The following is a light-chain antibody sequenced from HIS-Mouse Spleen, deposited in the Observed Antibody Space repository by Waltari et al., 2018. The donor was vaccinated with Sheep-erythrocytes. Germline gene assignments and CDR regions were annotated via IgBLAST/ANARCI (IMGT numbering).Light chain of an antibody. CDR2: DVS. V-gene: IGLV2-11*01. Sequence: QSALTQPRSVSGSPGQSVTIPCTGTSSHVGGYNYVYWYQQHPGKAPKLMIYDVSKRPSGVPDRFSGSKSGNTASLTISGLQAEDEADYYCCSYAGSYNHVFATGTKVTVL. J-gene: IGLJ1*01. CDR1: SSHVGGYNY. CDR3: CSYAGSYNHV.